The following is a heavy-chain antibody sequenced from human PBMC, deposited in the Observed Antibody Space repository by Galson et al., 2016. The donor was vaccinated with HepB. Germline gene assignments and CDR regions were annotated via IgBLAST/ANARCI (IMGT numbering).Heavy chain of an antibody. D-gene: IGHD6-19*01. CDR2: IYYSGST. CDR3: AREIAVAGHDAFDI. Sequence: ETLSLTCTVSGGSVSSGSYYWSWIRQPPGKGLEWIGYIYYSGSTNYNPSLKSRVTISVGTSKNQFSLKLSSVTAADTAVYYCAREIAVAGHDAFDIWGQGTMVTVSS. CDR1: GGSVSSGSYY. J-gene: IGHJ3*02. V-gene: IGHV4-61*01.